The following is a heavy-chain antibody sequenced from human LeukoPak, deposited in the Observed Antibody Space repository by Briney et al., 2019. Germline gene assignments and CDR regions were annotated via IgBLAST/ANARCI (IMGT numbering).Heavy chain of an antibody. CDR1: GFTVSSNY. D-gene: IGHD6-19*01. V-gene: IGHV3-66*02. CDR3: ARAVRTSRAHYYYMDV. CDR2: IYSDAGT. Sequence: PGGSLRLSCAASGFTVSSNYMSWVRQAPGKGLECVSVIYSDAGTYYADSVKGRFTISRDNSKNTLYLQMNSLRAEDTAVYYCARAVRTSRAHYYYMDVWGKGTTVTVSS. J-gene: IGHJ6*03.